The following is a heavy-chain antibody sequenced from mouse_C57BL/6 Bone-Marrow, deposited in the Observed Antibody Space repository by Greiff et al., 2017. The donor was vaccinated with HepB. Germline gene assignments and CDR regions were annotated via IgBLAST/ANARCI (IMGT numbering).Heavy chain of an antibody. Sequence: QVQLQQPGAELVKPGASVKLSCKASGYTFTSYWMQWVKQRPGQGLEWIGEIDPSDSYTNYNQKFKGKATLTVDTSSSTAYMQLSSLTSEDSAVYYCARRATVVAHFDYWGQGTTLTVSS. CDR2: IDPSDSYT. CDR1: GYTFTSYW. V-gene: IGHV1-50*01. D-gene: IGHD1-1*01. CDR3: ARRATVVAHFDY. J-gene: IGHJ2*01.